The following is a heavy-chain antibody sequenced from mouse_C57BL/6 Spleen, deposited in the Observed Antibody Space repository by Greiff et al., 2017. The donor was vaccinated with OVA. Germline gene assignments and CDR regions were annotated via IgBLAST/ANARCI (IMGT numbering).Heavy chain of an antibody. V-gene: IGHV1-72*01. J-gene: IGHJ4*01. CDR1: GYTFTSYW. D-gene: IGHD1-1*01. CDR3: ARGYYGSRQGYAMDY. Sequence: QVQLQQSGAELVKPGASVKLSCKASGYTFTSYWMHWVKQRPGRGLEWIGRIDPNSGGTKYNEQFKSKATLTVDKPSSTAYMQLSSLTSEDSAVYYCARGYYGSRQGYAMDYWGQGTPVTVSS. CDR2: IDPNSGGT.